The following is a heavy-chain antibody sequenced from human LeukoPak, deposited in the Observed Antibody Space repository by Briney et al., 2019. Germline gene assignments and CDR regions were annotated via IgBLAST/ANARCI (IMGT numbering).Heavy chain of an antibody. J-gene: IGHJ6*02. CDR1: GYTFTSYG. V-gene: IGHV1-18*01. CDR3: ARSEYGIAARRSYYYYGMDV. Sequence: ASVKVSCKASGYTFTSYGTSWVRQAPGQGLEWMGWISAYNGNTNYAQKLQGRVTMTTDTSTSTAYMELRSLRSDDTAVYYCARSEYGIAARRSYYYYGMDVWGQGTTVTVSS. D-gene: IGHD6-6*01. CDR2: ISAYNGNT.